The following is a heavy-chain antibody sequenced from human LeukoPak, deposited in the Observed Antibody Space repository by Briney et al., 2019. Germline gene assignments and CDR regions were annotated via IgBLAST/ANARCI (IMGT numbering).Heavy chain of an antibody. D-gene: IGHD2-2*01. V-gene: IGHV5-51*01. CDR2: IYPGDSDT. Sequence: GESLKISCKGSGYSFTSYWIGWVRQMPGKGLEWMGIIYPGDSDTRYSLSFQGQVTISADKSISTAYLQWSSLKASDTAMYYCARRGYCSSTSCFDAFDIWGQGTMVTVSS. CDR3: ARRGYCSSTSCFDAFDI. CDR1: GYSFTSYW. J-gene: IGHJ3*02.